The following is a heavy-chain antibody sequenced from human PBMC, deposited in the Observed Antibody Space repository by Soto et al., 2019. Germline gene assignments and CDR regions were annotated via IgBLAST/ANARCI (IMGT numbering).Heavy chain of an antibody. J-gene: IGHJ4*02. Sequence: GGSLRLSCAASGFTFSSYAMHWVRQAPGKGLEWVAVISYDGSNKYYADSVKGRFTISRDNSKNTLYLQMNSLRAEDTAVYYCARDPAHYYDSSGYYPPQSHYFDYWGQGTLVTVSS. V-gene: IGHV3-30-3*01. D-gene: IGHD3-22*01. CDR2: ISYDGSNK. CDR1: GFTFSSYA. CDR3: ARDPAHYYDSSGYYPPQSHYFDY.